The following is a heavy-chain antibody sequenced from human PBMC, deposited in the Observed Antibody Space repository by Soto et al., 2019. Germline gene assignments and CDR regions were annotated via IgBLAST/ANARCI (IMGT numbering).Heavy chain of an antibody. CDR1: GGSISSSGSY. Sequence: QVQLQESGPGLVKPSQTLSLTCTVSGGSISSSGSYWTWIRQHPGKGLEWIGYISYSGSTVYNPSPXXRXTXXADTSKNQFSLNLSSVTAADTAVYYCARAAANIDYWGQGTLVTVSS. D-gene: IGHD2-2*01. CDR2: ISYSGST. J-gene: IGHJ4*02. CDR3: ARAAANIDY. V-gene: IGHV4-31*03.